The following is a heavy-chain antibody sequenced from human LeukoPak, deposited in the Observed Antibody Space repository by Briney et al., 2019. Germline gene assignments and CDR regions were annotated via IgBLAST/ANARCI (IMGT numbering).Heavy chain of an antibody. CDR1: GFTFSSYS. D-gene: IGHD5-24*01. J-gene: IGHJ4*02. Sequence: GGSLRLSCAASGFTFSSYSINWVRQAPGKGLEWVSCVSSTSSFIYYADSVKGRFTIPRDNSKNTLYLQMNSLRAEDTAVYYCAKHHIDGYNGFDYWGQGTLVTVSS. V-gene: IGHV3-21*04. CDR3: AKHHIDGYNGFDY. CDR2: VSSTSSFI.